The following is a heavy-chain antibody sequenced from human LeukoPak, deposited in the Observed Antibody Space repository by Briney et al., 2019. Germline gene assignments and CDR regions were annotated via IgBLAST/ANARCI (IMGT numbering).Heavy chain of an antibody. CDR3: ARDNGYWFDH. J-gene: IGHJ5*02. Sequence: SVKVSCKASGGTFSSYAISWVRQAPGQGLEWMGGIIPIFGTANYAQKFQGRVTITTDESTSTAYMELSSLRSEDSAVYYWARDNGYWFDHWGQGTLVTVSS. CDR1: GGTFSSYA. CDR2: IIPIFGTA. D-gene: IGHD2-8*01. V-gene: IGHV1-69*05.